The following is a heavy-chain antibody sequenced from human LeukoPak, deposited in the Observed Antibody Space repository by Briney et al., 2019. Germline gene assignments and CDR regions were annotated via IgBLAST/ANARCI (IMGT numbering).Heavy chain of an antibody. D-gene: IGHD6-19*01. CDR3: TKELHVAVAVADYYYFYMDV. J-gene: IGHJ6*03. CDR1: GFAFSSFA. CDR2: INGGGNTT. Sequence: GGSLRLSCAASGFAFSSFAMGWVRQSPGKGLEWLSTINGGGNTTFYADSVKGRFTISRENSKKTLYLHMDGLRPDDTAIYYCTKELHVAVAVADYYYFYMDVWGRGTAVSVSS. V-gene: IGHV3-23*01.